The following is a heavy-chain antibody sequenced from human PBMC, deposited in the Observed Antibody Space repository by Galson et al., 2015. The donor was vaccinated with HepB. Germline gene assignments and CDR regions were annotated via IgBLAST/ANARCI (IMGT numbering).Heavy chain of an antibody. J-gene: IGHJ6*02. D-gene: IGHD6-13*01. Sequence: SLRLSCAASGFTFGDYAMSWFRQAPGKGLEWVGFIRSKAYGGTTEYAASVKGRFTISRDDSKSIAYLQMNSLKTEDTAVYYCTRFSSSWNYYYGMDVWGQGTTVTVSS. CDR3: TRFSSSWNYYYGMDV. V-gene: IGHV3-49*03. CDR2: IRSKAYGGTT. CDR1: GFTFGDYA.